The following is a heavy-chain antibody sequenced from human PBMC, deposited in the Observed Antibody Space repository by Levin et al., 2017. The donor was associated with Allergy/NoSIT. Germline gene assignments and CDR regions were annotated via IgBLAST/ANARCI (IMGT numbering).Heavy chain of an antibody. CDR2: IYWDNDK. CDR1: GFSLTTSGVG. D-gene: IGHD1-1*01. CDR3: AHRRGGYSWNGGYFDQ. Sequence: SGPTLVKPTQTLTLTCSFSGFSLTTSGVGVGWIRQPPGKALECLALIYWDNDKRYSPSLRSRLTISKDTSKNQVVLTMTNMDPVDTATYFCAHRRGGYSWNGGYFDQWGQGTLDTVSS. V-gene: IGHV2-5*02. J-gene: IGHJ4*02.